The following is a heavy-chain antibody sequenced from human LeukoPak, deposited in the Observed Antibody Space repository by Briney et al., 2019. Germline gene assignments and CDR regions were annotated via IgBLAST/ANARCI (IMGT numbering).Heavy chain of an antibody. CDR1: GYSISSGYY. CDR2: IYHSGST. D-gene: IGHD3-3*01. V-gene: IGHV4-38-2*02. J-gene: IGHJ3*02. Sequence: PSETLSLTCTVSGYSISSGYYWGWIRQPPGKGLEWIGSIYHSGSTYYNPSLKSRVTISVDTSKNQFSLKLSSVPAAGTAVYCCPRVREEWLLYYAFDIWGQGTMVTVSS. CDR3: PRVREEWLLYYAFDI.